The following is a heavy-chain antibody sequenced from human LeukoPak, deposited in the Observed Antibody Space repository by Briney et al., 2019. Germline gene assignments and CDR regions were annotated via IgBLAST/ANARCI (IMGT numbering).Heavy chain of an antibody. CDR1: GGSISSYY. CDR3: ARISAVPDAFDI. V-gene: IGHV4-59*08. Sequence: SETLSLTCTVSGGSISSYYWSWIRQPPGKGLEWIGYIYYCGSTNYNPSLKSRVTISVDTSKNQFSLKLSSVTAADTAVYYCARISAVPDAFDIWGQGTMVTVSS. CDR2: IYYCGST. J-gene: IGHJ3*02. D-gene: IGHD3-10*01.